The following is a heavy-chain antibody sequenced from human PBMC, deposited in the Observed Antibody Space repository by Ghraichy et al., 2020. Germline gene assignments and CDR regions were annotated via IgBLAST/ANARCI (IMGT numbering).Heavy chain of an antibody. J-gene: IGHJ4*02. CDR1: GFTFSNSA. CDR3: AKGFGGGWGDIDY. Sequence: GESLNISCEASGFTFSNSAMSWVRQAPGKGLEWVSFISGSGGTTYYADSVKGRFTISRDKSKNTLFLQMNSLRAEDTAVYYCAKGFGGGWGDIDYWGQGTLVTVSS. D-gene: IGHD3-16*01. V-gene: IGHV3-23*01. CDR2: ISGSGGTT.